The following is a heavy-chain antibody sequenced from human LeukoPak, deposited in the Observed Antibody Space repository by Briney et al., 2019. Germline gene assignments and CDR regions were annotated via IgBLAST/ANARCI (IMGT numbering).Heavy chain of an antibody. V-gene: IGHV4-59*01. CDR1: GGSISSYY. CDR2: IYYSGST. D-gene: IGHD4-17*01. Sequence: PSETLSLTCRVSGGSISSYYWSWIRQPPGMGLEWIGHIYYSGSTNYNPSLKSRVTISVDTSKNQFSLKLSSVTAADTAVYYCARASGDYGIDYWGQGTLVTVSS. CDR3: ARASGDYGIDY. J-gene: IGHJ4*02.